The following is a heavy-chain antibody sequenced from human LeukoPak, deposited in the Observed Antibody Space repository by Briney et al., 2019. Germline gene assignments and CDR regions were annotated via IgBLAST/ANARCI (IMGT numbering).Heavy chain of an antibody. D-gene: IGHD1-14*01. CDR3: ARLTKRNDAFTI. V-gene: IGHV4-61*01. CDR2: IYYSGST. Sequence: SETLSLTCTVSGGSVSSRSYYWGWTRQPPGKGLEWIGYIYYSGSTNYNPSLKSRLTISVDTSKNQFSLKLSSVTTADTAVYYCARLTKRNDAFTIWGQGTMVTVSS. J-gene: IGHJ3*02. CDR1: GGSVSSRSYY.